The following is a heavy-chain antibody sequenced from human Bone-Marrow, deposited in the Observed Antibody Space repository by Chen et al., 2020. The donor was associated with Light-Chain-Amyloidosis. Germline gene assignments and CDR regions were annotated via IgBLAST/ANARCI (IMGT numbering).Heavy chain of an antibody. Sequence: VQLLESGGGLVQPGGSLRLSCATSGFNFSSFGMSWVRQAPGKGLEWVSTVSGSTVSTYYAGAVKGRFIISRDNSKSTLYLQMNSLRAGDTAVYFCTRKGGYFDFWGQGSLVTVSS. V-gene: IGHV3-23*01. CDR2: VSGSTVST. CDR3: TRKGGYFDF. J-gene: IGHJ4*02. CDR1: GFNFSSFG. D-gene: IGHD3-10*01.